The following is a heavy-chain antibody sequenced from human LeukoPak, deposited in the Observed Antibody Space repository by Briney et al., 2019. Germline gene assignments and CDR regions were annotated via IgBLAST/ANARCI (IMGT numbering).Heavy chain of an antibody. Sequence: PGGSLRLSCAASGFTFSSYAVRWVRQAPGKGLEWVSAISGSGGSTYYADSVKGRFTIPRDNSKNTLYLQMNSLRAEDTAVYYCAKDIVAGDIVVVPDYWGQGTLVTVSS. CDR1: GFTFSSYA. D-gene: IGHD2-2*01. V-gene: IGHV3-23*01. CDR2: ISGSGGST. J-gene: IGHJ4*02. CDR3: AKDIVAGDIVVVPDY.